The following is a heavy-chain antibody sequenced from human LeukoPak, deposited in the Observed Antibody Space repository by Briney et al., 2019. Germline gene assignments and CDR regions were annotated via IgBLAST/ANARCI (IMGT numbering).Heavy chain of an antibody. Sequence: PGGSLRLSCAASGFTFSSYEMNWVRQAPGKGLEWLSYITTGGSPIYYADSVKGRFTISRDNAKNSLYLQMNSLRAEDTAVYYCARDRYYYDSSGQESFDYWGQGTLVTVSS. D-gene: IGHD3-22*01. J-gene: IGHJ4*02. V-gene: IGHV3-48*03. CDR3: ARDRYYYDSSGQESFDY. CDR2: ITTGGSPI. CDR1: GFTFSSYE.